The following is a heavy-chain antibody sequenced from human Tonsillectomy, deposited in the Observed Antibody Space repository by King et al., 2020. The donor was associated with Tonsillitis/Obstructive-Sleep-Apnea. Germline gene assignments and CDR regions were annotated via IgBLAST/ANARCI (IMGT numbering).Heavy chain of an antibody. Sequence: VQLVESGGGVVRPGGSLRLSCAASGFTFDDYGMSWVRQAPGKGLEWVAGINWNGGSRGYADSVKGRFTISRENAKNSLYLQMNSLRAEDTALYYCARGDGATVTTTSGYFDLWGRGTLVTVSS. J-gene: IGHJ2*01. CDR3: ARGDGATVTTTSGYFDL. CDR2: INWNGGSR. CDR1: GFTFDDYG. V-gene: IGHV3-20*04. D-gene: IGHD4-17*01.